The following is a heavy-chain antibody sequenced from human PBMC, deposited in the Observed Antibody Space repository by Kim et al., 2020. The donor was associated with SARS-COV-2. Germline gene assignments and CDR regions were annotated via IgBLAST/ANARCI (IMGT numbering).Heavy chain of an antibody. Sequence: SVKVSCKASGGTFSSYAISWVRQAPGQGLEWMGRIIPILGIANYAQKFQGRVTITADKSTRTAYMELSSLRSEDTAVYYCASTPDSMIVARGWFDPWGQGTLVTVSS. CDR3: ASTPDSMIVARGWFDP. CDR1: GGTFSSYA. V-gene: IGHV1-69*04. D-gene: IGHD3-22*01. CDR2: IIPILGIA. J-gene: IGHJ5*02.